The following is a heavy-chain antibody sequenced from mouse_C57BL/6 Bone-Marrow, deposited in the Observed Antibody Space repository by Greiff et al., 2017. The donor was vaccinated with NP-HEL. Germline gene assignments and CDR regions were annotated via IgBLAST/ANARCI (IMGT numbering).Heavy chain of an antibody. CDR3: AILYDYDGFDY. Sequence: QVHVKQPGAELVKPGASVKLSCKASGYTFTSYWMHWVKQRPGQGLEWIGMIHPNSGSTNYNEKFKSKATLTVDKSSSTAYMQLSSLTSEDSAVYYCAILYDYDGFDYWGQGTTLTVSS. CDR2: IHPNSGST. D-gene: IGHD2-4*01. CDR1: GYTFTSYW. J-gene: IGHJ2*01. V-gene: IGHV1-64*01.